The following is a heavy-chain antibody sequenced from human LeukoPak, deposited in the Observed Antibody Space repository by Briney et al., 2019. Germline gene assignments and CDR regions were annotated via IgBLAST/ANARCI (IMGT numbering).Heavy chain of an antibody. CDR1: GLRVSSNF. D-gene: IGHD6-19*01. J-gene: IGHJ4*02. CDR3: ASWPVGWYGEDS. Sequence: HPGGSLRVSCAATGLRVSSNFMSWVRQAPGKGLEWVSVIYGGGSTYYADSVKGRFTISRDTPKNTLYLQMNSLRVEDTAVYYCASWPVGWYGEDSWGQGTLVTVSS. CDR2: IYGGGST. V-gene: IGHV3-53*01.